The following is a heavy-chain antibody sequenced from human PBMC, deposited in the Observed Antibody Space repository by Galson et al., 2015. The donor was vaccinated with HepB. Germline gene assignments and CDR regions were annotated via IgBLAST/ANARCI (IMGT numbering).Heavy chain of an antibody. CDR2: IKQDGSEK. Sequence: SLRLSCAASGFTFSSYWMSWVRQAPGKGLEWVANIKQDGSEKYYVDSVKGRFTISRDNAKNSLYLQMNSLRAEDTAVYYCARNRGREQWLVHPYYFDYWGQGTPVTVSS. D-gene: IGHD6-19*01. CDR1: GFTFSSYW. V-gene: IGHV3-7*03. CDR3: ARNRGREQWLVHPYYFDY. J-gene: IGHJ4*02.